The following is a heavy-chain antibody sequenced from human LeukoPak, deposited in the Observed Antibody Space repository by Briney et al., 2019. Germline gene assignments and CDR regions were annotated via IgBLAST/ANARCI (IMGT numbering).Heavy chain of an antibody. D-gene: IGHD3-3*01. CDR1: GGTFRSYA. V-gene: IGHV1-69*01. J-gene: IGHJ4*02. CDR3: ASAIHNYDFWSGPVYYYFDY. Sequence: ASVKVSXKASGGTFRSYAISWVRQAPGQGLEWIGGIIPIFGTANYAQKFQGRVTITADESTSTAYMELSSLRSEDTAVYYCASAIHNYDFWSGPVYYYFDYWGQGTLVTVSS. CDR2: IIPIFGTA.